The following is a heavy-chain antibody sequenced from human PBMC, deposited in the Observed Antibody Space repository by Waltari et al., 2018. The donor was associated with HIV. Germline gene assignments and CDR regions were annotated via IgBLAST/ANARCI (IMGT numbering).Heavy chain of an antibody. D-gene: IGHD3-16*02. Sequence: QVRLQQWGTGLLKPSETLSRTCAVYGAYFGSYYWNWSRQTPGQGLGGIGEVSDVGVVRYSPSFRSRVSMSIDASKNQFSLNLTSVTAADTAVYFCARGRWKNRCPLPMDAWDQGASVTVSS. J-gene: IGHJ6*02. CDR1: GAYFGSYY. CDR2: VSDVGVV. V-gene: IGHV4-34*01. CDR3: ARGRWKNRCPLPMDA.